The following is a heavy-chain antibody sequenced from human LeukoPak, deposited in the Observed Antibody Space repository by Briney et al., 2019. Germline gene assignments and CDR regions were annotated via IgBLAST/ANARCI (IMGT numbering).Heavy chain of an antibody. CDR1: GFTFSNAW. Sequence: GGSLRLSCAASGFTFSNAWMSWVRQAPGKGLEWVGRIKSKTDGGTTDYAAPVKGRFTISRDDSKNTLYLQMNSLKTEDTAVYYCTTKAPYYYDSSGYTSDAFDIWGQGTMVTVSS. CDR2: IKSKTDGGTT. J-gene: IGHJ3*02. V-gene: IGHV3-15*01. CDR3: TTKAPYYYDSSGYTSDAFDI. D-gene: IGHD3-22*01.